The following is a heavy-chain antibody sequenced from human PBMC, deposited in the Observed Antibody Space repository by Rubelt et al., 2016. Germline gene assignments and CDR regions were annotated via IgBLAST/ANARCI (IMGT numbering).Heavy chain of an antibody. V-gene: IGHV3-30*03. CDR1: GFTFSSYA. CDR2: TSSDGSNK. D-gene: IGHD5-18*01. Sequence: VQLVESGGDLVQAGGSLRLSCAASGFTFSSYAMHWVRQAPGKGLEWVAVTSSDGSNKYYADSVKGRFTISRDNSKNTLYRQMNSLGAEDAAVYHCARQRQEVDTAVALDYWGQGTLVTVSS. CDR3: ARQRQEVDTAVALDY. J-gene: IGHJ4*02.